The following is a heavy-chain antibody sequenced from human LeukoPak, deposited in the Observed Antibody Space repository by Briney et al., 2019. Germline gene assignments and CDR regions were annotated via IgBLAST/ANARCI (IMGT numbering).Heavy chain of an antibody. V-gene: IGHV1-69*05. J-gene: IGHJ4*02. Sequence: SVKVSCKASGGTFSSYAISWVRQAPGQGLEWMGGIIPILGTANYAQKFQGRVTITTDESTSTAYMELSSLRSEDTAVYYCASGSYYDSSGYYSDYWGQGTLVTVSS. CDR3: ASGSYYDSSGYYSDY. CDR1: GGTFSSYA. D-gene: IGHD3-22*01. CDR2: IIPILGTA.